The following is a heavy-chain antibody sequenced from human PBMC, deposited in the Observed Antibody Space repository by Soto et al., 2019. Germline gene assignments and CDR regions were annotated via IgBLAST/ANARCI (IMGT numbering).Heavy chain of an antibody. D-gene: IGHD5-12*01. CDR3: AREATTRTFDY. CDR1: GGSVSSGSYY. CDR2: IYYSGST. V-gene: IGHV4-61*01. J-gene: IGHJ4*02. Sequence: QVQLQESGPGLVKPSETLSLTCTVSGGSVSSGSYYWSWIRQPPGKGLEWIGYIYYSGSTNYNPSLKSRVTISVDTSKNQFSLKLSSVTAADTAVYYCAREATTRTFDYWGQGTLVTVSS.